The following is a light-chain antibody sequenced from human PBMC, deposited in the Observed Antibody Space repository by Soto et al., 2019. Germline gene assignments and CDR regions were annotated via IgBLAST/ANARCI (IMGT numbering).Light chain of an antibody. V-gene: IGLV3-1*01. CDR1: KAGDKY. CDR2: QDS. Sequence: SSELTQPPSVSVSPGQTASITCSGDKAGDKYACWYQQKPGQSPVLVIYQDSKRPSGIPERFSGSNSGNTATLTISGTQAMDEADYYCQAWDSSTVVFGGGTQLTVL. J-gene: IGLJ2*01. CDR3: QAWDSSTVV.